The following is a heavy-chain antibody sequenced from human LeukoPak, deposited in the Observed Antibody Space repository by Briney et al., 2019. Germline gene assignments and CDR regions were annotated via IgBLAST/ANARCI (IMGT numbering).Heavy chain of an antibody. CDR1: GFTFSSYA. D-gene: IGHD4-23*01. V-gene: IGHV3-23*01. J-gene: IGHJ4*02. CDR2: ISGSGGST. CDR3: AKVGPHHSGNSNYFDY. Sequence: PGGSLRLSCAASGFTFSSYAMSWVRQAPGKGLEWVSAISGSGGSTYYADSVKGRFTISRDNSKNTLYLQMDSLRAEDTAVYYCAKVGPHHSGNSNYFDYWGQGTLVTVSS.